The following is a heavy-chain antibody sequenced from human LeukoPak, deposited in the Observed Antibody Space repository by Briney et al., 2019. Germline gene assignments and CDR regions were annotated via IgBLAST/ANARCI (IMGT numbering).Heavy chain of an antibody. CDR2: INSDQSET. CDR3: VRVTEN. Sequence: GGSLRLSCEASGFTFRNFYMHWVRQAPGEGLVWVERINSDQSETNYADSVKGRFTISRDNAKNTLYLQMNSLRAEDTAVYYCVRVTENWGQGTLVTVSS. J-gene: IGHJ4*02. V-gene: IGHV3-74*01. CDR1: GFTFRNFY.